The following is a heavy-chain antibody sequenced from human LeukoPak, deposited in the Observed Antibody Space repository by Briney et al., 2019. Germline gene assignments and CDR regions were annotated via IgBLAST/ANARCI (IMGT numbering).Heavy chain of an antibody. Sequence: GGSLRLSCAASGFTFSSYAMSWVRQAPGKGLEWVSAISGSGGSTYYADSVKGRFTISRDNSKSTLYLQMNSLRAEDTAVYYCASLGGAYYYMDVWGKGTTITVSS. J-gene: IGHJ6*03. D-gene: IGHD4-23*01. CDR3: ASLGGAYYYMDV. CDR1: GFTFSSYA. V-gene: IGHV3-23*01. CDR2: ISGSGGST.